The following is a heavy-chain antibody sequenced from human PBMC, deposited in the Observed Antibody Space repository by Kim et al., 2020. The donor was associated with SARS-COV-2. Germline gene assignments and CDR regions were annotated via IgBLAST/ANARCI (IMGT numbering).Heavy chain of an antibody. Sequence: GGSLRLSCAASGFTVSSNYMSWVRQAPGKGLEWVSVIYSGGSTYYADSVKGRFTISRDDSKNTLYLQMNGLRAEDTAVYYCARDSSSWYGYFDYWGQGTLVTVSS. D-gene: IGHD6-13*01. CDR3: ARDSSSWYGYFDY. J-gene: IGHJ4*02. CDR2: IYSGGST. V-gene: IGHV3-53*01. CDR1: GFTVSSNY.